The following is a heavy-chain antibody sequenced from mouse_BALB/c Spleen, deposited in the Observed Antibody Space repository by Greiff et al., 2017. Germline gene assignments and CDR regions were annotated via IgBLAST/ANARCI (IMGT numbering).Heavy chain of an antibody. CDR2: IYPGNVNT. CDR1: GYTFTSYY. J-gene: IGHJ1*01. D-gene: IGHD1-1*01. CDR3: ARWGGSSYWYFDV. V-gene: IGHV1S56*01. Sequence: QVQLQQSGPELVKPGASVRISCKASGYTFTSYYIHWVKQRPGQGLEWIGWIYPGNVNTKYNEKFKGKATLTADKSSSTAYMQLSSLTSEDSAVYFCARWGGSSYWYFDVWGAGTTVTVSS.